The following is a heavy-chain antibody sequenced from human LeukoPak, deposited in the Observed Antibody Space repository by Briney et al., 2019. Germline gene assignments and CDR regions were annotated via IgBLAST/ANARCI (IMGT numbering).Heavy chain of an antibody. V-gene: IGHV3-30*04. CDR1: GFIFSSYA. Sequence: GGSLRLSCAATGFIFSSYAMHWVRQAPGKGLEWVAVISYDGSNKYYADSVKGRFTISRDNSKNTLYLQMNSLRAEDTAVYYCAKDRDGYNDYWGQGTLVTVSS. J-gene: IGHJ4*02. CDR2: ISYDGSNK. D-gene: IGHD5-24*01. CDR3: AKDRDGYNDY.